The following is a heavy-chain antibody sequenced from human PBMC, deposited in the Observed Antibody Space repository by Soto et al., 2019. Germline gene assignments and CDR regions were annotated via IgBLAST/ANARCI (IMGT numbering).Heavy chain of an antibody. CDR1: GGTFSSYA. D-gene: IGHD2-2*01. CDR2: TIPISGTA. J-gene: IGHJ6*02. V-gene: IGHV1-69*01. Sequence: QVQLVQSGAEVKKPGSSVKVSCKSSGGTFSSYAISWGRQAPGQGLEWMGGTIPISGTANYAQKFQGRVTITADESTSKAYMELSSLRSEDTAVYYCARSQGSSTSLEIYYYFYYGMDVWGQGTKVTGSS. CDR3: ARSQGSSTSLEIYYYFYYGMDV.